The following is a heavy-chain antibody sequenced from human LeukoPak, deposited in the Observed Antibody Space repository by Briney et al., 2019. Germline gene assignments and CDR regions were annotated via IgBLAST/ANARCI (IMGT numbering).Heavy chain of an antibody. V-gene: IGHV5-51*01. CDR1: GYTFSDYW. J-gene: IGHJ6*02. Sequence: GESLKISCDASGYTFSDYWIGLVRRLPGKGLGCMGIIYPGDSDVRYSPSFQGRVTISADTSTSNAYLQWSSLEASDTAVYYCARHGLAGCSDRCYTSFFYYGMDVWARGPRSPSP. D-gene: IGHD2-15*01. CDR3: ARHGLAGCSDRCYTSFFYYGMDV. CDR2: IYPGDSDV.